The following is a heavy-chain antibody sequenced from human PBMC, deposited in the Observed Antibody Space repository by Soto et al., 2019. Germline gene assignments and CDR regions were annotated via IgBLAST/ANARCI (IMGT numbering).Heavy chain of an antibody. V-gene: IGHV4-39*01. CDR3: ARHVEYSSGWLDY. D-gene: IGHD6-19*01. Sequence: QLQLQESGPGLVKPSETLSLTCTVSGGSISSSSYYWGWIRQPPGKGLEWIGSIYYSGSTYYNPSRKSRVTISVDTSKNQFSLKLSSVTAADTAVYYCARHVEYSSGWLDYWGQGTLVTVSS. CDR1: GGSISSSSYY. CDR2: IYYSGST. J-gene: IGHJ4*02.